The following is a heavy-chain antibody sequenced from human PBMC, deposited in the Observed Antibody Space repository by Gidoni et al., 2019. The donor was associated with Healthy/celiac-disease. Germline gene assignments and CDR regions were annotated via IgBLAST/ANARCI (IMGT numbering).Heavy chain of an antibody. Sequence: QVQLVQSGAEVKKPGSSVKVSCKASGGTFSSYAISWVRQAPGQGLEWMGGIIPIFGTANYAQKFQGRVTITADKSTSTAYMELSSLRSEDTAVYYCARGPTPRAPGYGYYFDYWGQGTLVTVSS. J-gene: IGHJ4*02. CDR2: IIPIFGTA. D-gene: IGHD5-18*01. CDR1: GGTFSSYA. CDR3: ARGPTPRAPGYGYYFDY. V-gene: IGHV1-69*06.